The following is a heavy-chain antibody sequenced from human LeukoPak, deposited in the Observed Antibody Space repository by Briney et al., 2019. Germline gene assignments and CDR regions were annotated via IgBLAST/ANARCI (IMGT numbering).Heavy chain of an antibody. Sequence: GGALRLSCAASGFTFSSYAMSWVRQAPGGGLEWVSAISGSGGSTYSAHSVTGRFSISRDNSQSTLYLQMNSLRAEDTANGTAAYYCAKEGGNTVTTRKYFDYWGQGTLVTVSS. J-gene: IGHJ4*02. CDR2: ISGSGGST. D-gene: IGHD4-11*01. CDR1: GFTFSSYA. V-gene: IGHV3-23*01. CDR3: AKEGGNTVTTRKYFDY.